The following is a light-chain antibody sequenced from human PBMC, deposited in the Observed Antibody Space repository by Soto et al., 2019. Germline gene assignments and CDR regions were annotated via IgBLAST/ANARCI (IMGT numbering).Light chain of an antibody. CDR2: DAS. J-gene: IGKJ2*01. CDR3: QQYSSYPYT. CDR1: QSISSW. V-gene: IGKV1-5*01. Sequence: DIQMTHSPSTLSASVGDRVTITCRATQSISSWLAWYQQKPGKAPKLLIYDASSLESGVPSRFSGSGSGTEFTLTTSSLQPDDFATYFCQQYSSYPYTFGQGTKVDIX.